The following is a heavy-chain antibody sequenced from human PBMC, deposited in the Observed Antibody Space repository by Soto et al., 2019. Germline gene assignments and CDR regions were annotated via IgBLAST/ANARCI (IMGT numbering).Heavy chain of an antibody. J-gene: IGHJ3*02. CDR2: IWYDGNNK. D-gene: IGHD5-18*01. CDR3: ARGEPYSYGSPYAFDI. Sequence: GGSLRLSCAASGFTFSNYGMHWVRQAPGKGLEWVAVIWYDGNNKYYADSVKGRFTISRDNSNKTLYVQMTSLRAEDTAVYYCARGEPYSYGSPYAFDIWGQGTMVTVSS. V-gene: IGHV3-33*01. CDR1: GFTFSNYG.